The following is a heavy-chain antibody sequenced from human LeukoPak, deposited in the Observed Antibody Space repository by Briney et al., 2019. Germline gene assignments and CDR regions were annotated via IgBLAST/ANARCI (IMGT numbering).Heavy chain of an antibody. CDR1: GGSISSYY. V-gene: IGHV4-59*01. D-gene: IGHD3-10*01. Sequence: SETLSLTCIVSGGSISSYYWSWIRQPPGKGLEWIGYIYYSGSTNYNPSLKSRVTISVDTSKNQFSLKLSSVTAADTAVYYCARDLSYHYGSGSYYHLHAFDIWGQGTMVTVSS. CDR2: IYYSGST. J-gene: IGHJ3*02. CDR3: ARDLSYHYGSGSYYHLHAFDI.